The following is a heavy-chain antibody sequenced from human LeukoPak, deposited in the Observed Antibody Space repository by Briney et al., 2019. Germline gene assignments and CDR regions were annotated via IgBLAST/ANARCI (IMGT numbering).Heavy chain of an antibody. Sequence: GGSLRLSCAASGFTVSSNYMGWVRQAPGKGLEWVSVIYGGVNTVYADSVKGRFTISRDNSKNTLYLQMNSLRAEDTAVYYCATDRGYSFDYWGQGTLATVSS. CDR3: ATDRGYSFDY. V-gene: IGHV3-66*01. D-gene: IGHD5-18*01. J-gene: IGHJ4*02. CDR1: GFTVSSNY. CDR2: IYGGVNT.